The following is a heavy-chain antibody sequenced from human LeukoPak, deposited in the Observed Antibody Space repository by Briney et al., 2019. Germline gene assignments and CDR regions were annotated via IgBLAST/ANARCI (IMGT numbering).Heavy chain of an antibody. D-gene: IGHD3-3*01. CDR3: ARGSTDFWSGYYFDY. J-gene: IGHJ4*02. Sequence: SETLSLTCTVSGGSISSGSYYWSWIRQPAGKGLEWIGRIYTSGSTNYNPSLKSRVTISIDTSKNQFSLKLSSVTAADTAVYYCARGSTDFWSGYYFDYWGQGTLVTVSS. CDR2: IYTSGST. V-gene: IGHV4-61*02. CDR1: GGSISSGSYY.